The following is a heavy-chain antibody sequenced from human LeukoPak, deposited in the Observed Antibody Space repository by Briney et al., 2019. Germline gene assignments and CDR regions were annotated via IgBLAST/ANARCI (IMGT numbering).Heavy chain of an antibody. V-gene: IGHV4-38-2*02. CDR2: IYHSGST. CDR3: AGASYGPGSYGGYYFDY. CDR1: GYSISSGYY. D-gene: IGHD3-10*01. Sequence: SETLSLTCTVSGYSISSGYYWGWIRQPPGKGLEWIGSIYHSGSTYYNPSLKSRVTISVDTSKNQFSLKLSSVTAADTAVYYCAGASYGPGSYGGYYFDYWGQGTLVTVSS. J-gene: IGHJ4*02.